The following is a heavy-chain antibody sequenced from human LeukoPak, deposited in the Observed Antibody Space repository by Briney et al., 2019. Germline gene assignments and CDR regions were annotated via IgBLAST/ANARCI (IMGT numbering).Heavy chain of an antibody. CDR2: IYHSGST. J-gene: IGHJ4*02. CDR3: ARAPFDY. Sequence: PSETLSLTCAVYGGSFSGYYWSWIRQPPGKGLEWIGEIYHSGSTNYNPSLKSRVTISVDKSKNQFSLKLSSVTAADTAVYYCARAPFDYWGQGTLVTVSS. V-gene: IGHV4-34*01. CDR1: GGSFSGYY.